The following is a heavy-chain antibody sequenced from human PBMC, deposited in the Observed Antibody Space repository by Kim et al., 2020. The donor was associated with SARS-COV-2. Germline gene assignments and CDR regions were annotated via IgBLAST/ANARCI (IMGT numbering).Heavy chain of an antibody. Sequence: SETLSLTCDVSVGSVSGYFWSWIRQPPGKGLQWIAYIHSSGGTDCNPSLKRRLTVSVDTPRNQFSLKLSSVTAAETAIYYCARYGSRSNLDFWCQGTLVTVSS. D-gene: IGHD3-10*01. CDR1: VGSVSGYF. V-gene: IGHV4-59*02. CDR3: ARYGSRSNLDF. CDR2: IHSSGGT. J-gene: IGHJ4*02.